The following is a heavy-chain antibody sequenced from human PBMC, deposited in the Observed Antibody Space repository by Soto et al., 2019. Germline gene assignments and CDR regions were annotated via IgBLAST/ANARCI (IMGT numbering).Heavy chain of an antibody. J-gene: IGHJ1*01. CDR2: IKSKTDGGTT. V-gene: IGHV3-15*01. CDR1: GFTFSNAW. D-gene: IGHD3-9*01. Sequence: GGSLRLSCAASGFTFSNAWMSWVRQAPGKGLEWVGRIKSKTDGGTTDYAAPVKGRFTISRDDSKNTLYLQMNSLKTEDTAAYYCTTEYYDILTGYSPVDFQHWGQGTLVTVSS. CDR3: TTEYYDILTGYSPVDFQH.